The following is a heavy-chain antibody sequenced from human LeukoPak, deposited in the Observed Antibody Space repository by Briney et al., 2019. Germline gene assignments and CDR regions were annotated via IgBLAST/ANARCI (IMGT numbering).Heavy chain of an antibody. J-gene: IGHJ3*02. CDR3: ARVYGAGYDFRGAFDI. CDR1: GGSISSYY. CDR2: IYYSGSA. Sequence: SETLSLTCTVSGGSISSYYWTWIRQPPGKGLEWIGYIYYSGSANYNPSLKSRVTISVDTSKNQFSLKLSSVTAADTAVYYCARVYGAGYDFRGAFDIWGQGKMVTVSS. D-gene: IGHD5-12*01. V-gene: IGHV4-59*01.